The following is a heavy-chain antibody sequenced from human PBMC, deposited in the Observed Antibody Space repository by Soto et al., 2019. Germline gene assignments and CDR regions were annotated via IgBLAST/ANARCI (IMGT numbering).Heavy chain of an antibody. V-gene: IGHV2-5*01. Sequence: QITLKESGPSLVNPTQSLTLTCSFSGFSLTTTEVAVGWIRQPPGKALEWLALIYWYDDKRYSPSLKSSLTIRKDTAKNQVVLTIPNVHPVYTATYFCAHSGPIGTVAFDYWGEGILVTVSS. CDR2: IYWYDDK. D-gene: IGHD1-1*01. CDR1: GFSLTTTEVA. CDR3: AHSGPIGTVAFDY. J-gene: IGHJ4*02.